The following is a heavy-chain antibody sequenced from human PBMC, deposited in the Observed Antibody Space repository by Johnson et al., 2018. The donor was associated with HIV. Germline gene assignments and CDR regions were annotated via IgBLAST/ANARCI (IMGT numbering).Heavy chain of an antibody. D-gene: IGHD6-19*01. J-gene: IGHJ3*01. CDR1: EFTFSTYG. V-gene: IGHV3-30*03. CDR3: ARVALTVAGIALDTLDV. CDR2: ISYDGTNR. Sequence: QVQLVESGGGVVQPGRSLRLSCAASEFTFSTYGMHWVRQAPGKGLEWVAVISYDGTNRNYADSVKGRFIISRDNSKNTVYLQMNSPRVEDTAVYYCARVALTVAGIALDTLDVWGQGTMVIVSS.